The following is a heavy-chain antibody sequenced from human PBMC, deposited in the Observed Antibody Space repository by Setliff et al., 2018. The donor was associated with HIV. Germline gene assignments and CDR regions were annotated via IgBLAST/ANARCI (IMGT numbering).Heavy chain of an antibody. J-gene: IGHJ4*02. CDR3: ARLSGLYYYDSSGYYYGHYFDY. V-gene: IGHV5-51*01. CDR2: IYPGDSDT. Sequence: GESLKISCKGSGYSFTDYWIGWVRQMPGKGLEWMGIIYPGDSDTRYSPSFQGKVTISADKSISTAYLQWSSLKASDTAMYYCARLSGLYYYDSSGYYYGHYFDYWGQGTLVTVSS. CDR1: GYSFTDYW. D-gene: IGHD3-22*01.